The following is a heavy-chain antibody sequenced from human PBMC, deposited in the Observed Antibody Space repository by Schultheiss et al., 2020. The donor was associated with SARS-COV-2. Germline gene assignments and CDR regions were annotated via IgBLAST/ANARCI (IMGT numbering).Heavy chain of an antibody. V-gene: IGHV4-59*12. J-gene: IGHJ3*02. D-gene: IGHD5-12*01. Sequence: SETLSLTCTVSGGSISSYYWSWIRQHPGKGLEWIGYIYYSGSTYYNPSLKSRVTMSVDTSKNQFSLKLSSVTAADTAVYYCARDNPIVATIEGFAFDIWGQGTTVTVSS. CDR2: IYYSGST. CDR3: ARDNPIVATIEGFAFDI. CDR1: GGSISSYY.